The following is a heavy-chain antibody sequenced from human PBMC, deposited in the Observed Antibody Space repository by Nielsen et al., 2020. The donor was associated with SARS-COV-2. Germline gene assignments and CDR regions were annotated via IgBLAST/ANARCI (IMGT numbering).Heavy chain of an antibody. CDR2: ISSSSSYI. CDR3: ARFVWYSSSWYTPGNWFDP. J-gene: IGHJ5*02. CDR1: GFTFSSYS. V-gene: IGHV3-21*01. D-gene: IGHD6-13*01. Sequence: GGSLRLSCAASGFTFSSYSMNWVRQAPGKGLEWVSSISSSSSYIYYADSVKGRFTISRDNAKNSLYLQMNSLRAEDTAVYYCARFVWYSSSWYTPGNWFDPWGQGTLVTVSS.